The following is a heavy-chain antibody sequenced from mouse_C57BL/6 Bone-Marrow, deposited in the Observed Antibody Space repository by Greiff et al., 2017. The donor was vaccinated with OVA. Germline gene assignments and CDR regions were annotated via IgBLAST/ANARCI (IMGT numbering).Heavy chain of an antibody. Sequence: VQLKESGGDLVKPGGSLKLSCAASGFTFSSYGMSWVRQTPDKRLEWVATISSGGSYTYYPDSVKGRFTISRDNAKNTLYLQMSSLKSEDTAMYYCARHENDYAFDYWGQGTTLTVSS. V-gene: IGHV5-6*01. D-gene: IGHD2-4*01. CDR1: GFTFSSYG. CDR2: ISSGGSYT. J-gene: IGHJ2*01. CDR3: ARHENDYAFDY.